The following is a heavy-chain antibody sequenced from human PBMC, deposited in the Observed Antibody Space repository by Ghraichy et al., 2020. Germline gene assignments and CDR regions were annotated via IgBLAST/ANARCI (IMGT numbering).Heavy chain of an antibody. J-gene: IGHJ1*01. V-gene: IGHV5-51*01. CDR3: ARLGCSSTSCYRYFHY. CDR1: GYSFTNYW. Sequence: GESLNISCKGSGYSFTNYWIGWVRQMPGKGLEWMAIIYPGDSDTRYSPSFQGQVSISADKSISTAYLQWSSLKASDTAMYYCARLGCSSTSCYRYFHYWGQGTLVTVSS. CDR2: IYPGDSDT. D-gene: IGHD2-2*02.